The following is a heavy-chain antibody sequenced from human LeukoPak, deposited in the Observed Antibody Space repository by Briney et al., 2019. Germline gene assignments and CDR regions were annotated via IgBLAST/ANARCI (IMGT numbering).Heavy chain of an antibody. CDR1: GYTFTSYG. Sequence: GASVKVSCKASGYTFTSYGISWVRQAPGQGLEWMGWISAYNGNTNYAQKLQGRVTMTTDTSTSTAYMELRSLRSDDTAVYYCARDHGCSNTSCFLWMNNWFDPWGQGTLVTVSS. CDR3: ARDHGCSNTSCFLWMNNWFDP. V-gene: IGHV1-18*01. J-gene: IGHJ5*02. CDR2: ISAYNGNT. D-gene: IGHD2-2*01.